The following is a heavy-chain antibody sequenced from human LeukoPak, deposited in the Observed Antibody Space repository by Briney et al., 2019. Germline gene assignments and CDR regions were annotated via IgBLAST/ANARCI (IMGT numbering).Heavy chain of an antibody. V-gene: IGHV4-39*01. Sequence: SETLSLTCTVSGGSISSSSYYWGWIRQPPGKGLEWIGSIYYSGSTYYNPSLKSQVTISVDTSKNQFSLKLSSVTAADTAVYYCARHDSITIFGVVIIGYFDYWGQGTLVTVSS. CDR2: IYYSGST. CDR3: ARHDSITIFGVVIIGYFDY. D-gene: IGHD3-3*01. J-gene: IGHJ4*02. CDR1: GGSISSSSYY.